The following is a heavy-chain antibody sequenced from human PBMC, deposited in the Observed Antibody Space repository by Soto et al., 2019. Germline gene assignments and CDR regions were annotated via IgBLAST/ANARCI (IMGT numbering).Heavy chain of an antibody. D-gene: IGHD3-9*01. CDR1: LFTFSIYW. Sequence: LRVSCASSLFTFSIYWMRLVRQSPGKGLVWVSRINSDASSTSYADSVKGRFTISRDNAKNTLYLQMNSLRAEDTAVYYCARDEGALRYFDWLLAGLNSNYYYYYGMDVWGQGTTVTVSS. CDR3: ARDEGALRYFDWLLAGLNSNYYYYYGMDV. CDR2: INSDASST. J-gene: IGHJ6*01. V-gene: IGHV3-74*01.